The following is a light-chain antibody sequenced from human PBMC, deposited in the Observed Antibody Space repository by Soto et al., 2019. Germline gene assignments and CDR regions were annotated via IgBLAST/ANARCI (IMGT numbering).Light chain of an antibody. Sequence: AIRMTQSPSSFSPSTGDRGTITCRASQGISSYLAWYQKKPGKATKLLIYAASSLQSGVPSSFSGSRSGTDFTLTISRLEPEDLAVYYCHQYASWTFGQGTKVDIK. CDR2: AAS. CDR3: HQYASWT. V-gene: IGKV1-8*01. J-gene: IGKJ1*01. CDR1: QGISSY.